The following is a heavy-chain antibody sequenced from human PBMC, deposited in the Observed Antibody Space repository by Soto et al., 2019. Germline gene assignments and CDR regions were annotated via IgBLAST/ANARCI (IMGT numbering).Heavy chain of an antibody. D-gene: IGHD4-17*01. CDR3: TRALFTTVTTWWYFDS. V-gene: IGHV1-46*01. CDR1: GYPFTNYY. J-gene: IGHJ4*02. CDR2: VNPSSGRT. Sequence: QVQLVQSGTEVKKPGASERVSCTASGYPFTNYYIHWVRQAPGQGPEWMGIVNPSSGRTTYAQTFQGRVTMTTDTSTSTVYMEMNSLRSADTAMYYCTRALFTTVTTWWYFDSWGQGTLVTVSS.